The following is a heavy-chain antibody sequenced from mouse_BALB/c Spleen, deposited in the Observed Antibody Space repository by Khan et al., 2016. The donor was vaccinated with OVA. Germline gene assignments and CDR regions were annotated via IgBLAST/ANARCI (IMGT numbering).Heavy chain of an antibody. CDR3: ARDYGSSYYYFDY. J-gene: IGHJ2*01. CDR1: GYSITSDYA. V-gene: IGHV3-2*02. Sequence: VQLKESGPGLVKPSQSLSLTCTVTGYSITSDYAWNWIRQFPGNKLEWMGYIIYSGSTSYNPSLKSRISITRDTSKNQFFLQLNSVTTEDTATYYCARDYGSSYYYFDYWGQGTTLTVSS. CDR2: IIYSGST. D-gene: IGHD1-1*01.